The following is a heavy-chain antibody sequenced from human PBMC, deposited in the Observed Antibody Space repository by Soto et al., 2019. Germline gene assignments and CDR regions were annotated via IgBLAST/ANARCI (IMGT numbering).Heavy chain of an antibody. CDR1: GESVSSHTAG. J-gene: IGHJ6*02. D-gene: IGHD7-27*01. Sequence: PSQTLSLTCGISGESVSSHTAGWNLIRPSPSRGLEWLGRTYYRSKWYNDYAVSVKSRINIKPDTSKNQFSLQLTSVTPEDTAVYYCVRELGGLDVWGQGTTVTVS. CDR2: TYYRSKWYN. CDR3: VRELGGLDV. V-gene: IGHV6-1*01.